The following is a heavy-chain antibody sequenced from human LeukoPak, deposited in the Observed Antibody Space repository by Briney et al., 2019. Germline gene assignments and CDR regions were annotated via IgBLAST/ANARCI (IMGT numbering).Heavy chain of an antibody. CDR3: ARDLKMGYSSGRYSWGTGSSNDY. CDR2: IIAYNGNT. V-gene: IGHV1-18*01. J-gene: IGHJ4*02. CDR1: GYTFTSYG. Sequence: GASVKVSCKASGYTFTSYGISWVRQAPGQGLEWMGWIIAYNGNTNYAQKLQGRVTMTTDTSTSTAYMEPRSLRSDDTAVYYCARDLKMGYSSGRYSWGTGSSNDYWGQGTLVTVSS. D-gene: IGHD6-19*01.